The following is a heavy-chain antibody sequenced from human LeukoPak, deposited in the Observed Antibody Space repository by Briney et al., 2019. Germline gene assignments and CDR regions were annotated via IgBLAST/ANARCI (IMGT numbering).Heavy chain of an antibody. D-gene: IGHD3-22*01. J-gene: IGHJ4*02. CDR2: IIPILGIA. CDR3: ARDEDLLLFDY. Sequence: EASMKVSCKASGGTFSSYAISWVRQAPGQGLEWMGRIIPILGIANYAQKFQGRVTITADKSTSTAYMELSSLRSEDTAVYYCARDEDLLLFDYWGQGTLVTVSS. CDR1: GGTFSSYA. V-gene: IGHV1-69*04.